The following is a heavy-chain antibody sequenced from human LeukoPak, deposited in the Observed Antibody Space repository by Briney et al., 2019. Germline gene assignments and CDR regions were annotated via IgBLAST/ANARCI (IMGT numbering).Heavy chain of an antibody. V-gene: IGHV3-48*01. D-gene: IGHD6-19*01. Sequence: GGSLRLSCAASGFTFRYYGMNWVRQAPGKGLEWISYISSGSGTIYYADSVKGRFSISRDDAKSSLYLQVNSLRVEDTAVYYCARVASAWADDYWGQGALVTVSS. CDR3: ARVASAWADDY. J-gene: IGHJ4*02. CDR2: ISSGSGTI. CDR1: GFTFRYYG.